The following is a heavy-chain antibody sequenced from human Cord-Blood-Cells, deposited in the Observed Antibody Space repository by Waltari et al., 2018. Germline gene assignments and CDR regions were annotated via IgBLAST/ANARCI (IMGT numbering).Heavy chain of an antibody. D-gene: IGHD3-3*01. Sequence: QLQLQESGPGLVKPSETLSLTCTVSGGSISSSSYYWGWIRQPPGKGLEWIGSIYYSGSPYCNPSLKSRVTISVDTSKNQFSLKLSSVTAADTAVYYCASPYYDFWSGYYQEAFDIWGQGTMVTVSS. V-gene: IGHV4-39*01. CDR2: IYYSGSP. J-gene: IGHJ3*02. CDR1: GGSISSSSYY. CDR3: ASPYYDFWSGYYQEAFDI.